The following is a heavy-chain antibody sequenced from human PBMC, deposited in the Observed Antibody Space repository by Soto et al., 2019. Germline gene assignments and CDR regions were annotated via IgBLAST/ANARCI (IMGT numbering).Heavy chain of an antibody. J-gene: IGHJ6*02. Sequence: EVQLVESGGGLVQPGGSLRLSCAASGFTFSSYWMSWVRQAPGKGLEWVANIKQDGSEKYYVDSVKGRFTISRDNAKNSLYLQMNSLRAEDTAVYYCAREEPGLWFGELLFGGNGMDVWGQGTTVTVSS. CDR3: AREEPGLWFGELLFGGNGMDV. D-gene: IGHD3-10*01. CDR1: GFTFSSYW. V-gene: IGHV3-7*05. CDR2: IKQDGSEK.